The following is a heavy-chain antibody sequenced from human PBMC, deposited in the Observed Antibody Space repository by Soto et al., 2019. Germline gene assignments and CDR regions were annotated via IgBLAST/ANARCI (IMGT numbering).Heavy chain of an antibody. CDR3: ARTSYDSSGTAADP. Sequence: QVQLQESGPGLVKPSQTLSLTCTVSGGSISSGGYYWSWIRQHPGKGLEWIGYIYYSGSTYYNPALKRRVTISADTSKHQFSLKLSSVTAADTAVYYCARTSYDSSGTAADPWGQGTLVTVSS. CDR2: IYYSGST. CDR1: GGSISSGGYY. V-gene: IGHV4-31*03. J-gene: IGHJ5*02. D-gene: IGHD3-22*01.